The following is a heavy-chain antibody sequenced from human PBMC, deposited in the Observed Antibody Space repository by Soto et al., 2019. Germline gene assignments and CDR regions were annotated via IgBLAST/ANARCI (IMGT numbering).Heavy chain of an antibody. Sequence: GGSLRLSCAASGFTFSSYAMSWVRQAPGKGLEWVSAISGSGGRTNYAESVKGRFTISKVNSKNTLYQQMNGLRAEDTAVYYCANTIVVVTHAQLPWGQGTLVTVSS. CDR3: ANTIVVVTHAQLP. J-gene: IGHJ4*02. CDR2: ISGSGGRT. V-gene: IGHV3-23*01. CDR1: GFTFSSYA. D-gene: IGHD2-21*02.